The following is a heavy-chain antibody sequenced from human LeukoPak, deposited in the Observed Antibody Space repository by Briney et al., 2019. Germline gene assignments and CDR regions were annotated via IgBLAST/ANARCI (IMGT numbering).Heavy chain of an antibody. CDR2: IYYSGST. J-gene: IGHJ3*02. CDR1: GGSISSYY. Sequence: SETLSLTCTVSGGSISSYYWSWIRQPPGKGLEWIGYIYYSGSTNYNPSLKSRVTISVDTSKNQFSLKLSSVTAADTAVYYCARFRYYYSDGSGYVDAFDIWGQGTMVTVSS. V-gene: IGHV4-59*01. CDR3: ARFRYYYSDGSGYVDAFDI. D-gene: IGHD3-22*01.